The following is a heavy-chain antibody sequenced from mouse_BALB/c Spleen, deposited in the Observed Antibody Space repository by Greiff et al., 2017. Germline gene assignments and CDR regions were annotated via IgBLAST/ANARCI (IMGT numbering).Heavy chain of an antibody. V-gene: IGHV14-3*02. CDR1: GFNIKDTY. J-gene: IGHJ4*01. Sequence: EVQLQQSGAELVKPGASVKLSCTASGFNIKDTYMHWVKQRPEQGLEWIGRIDPANGNTKYDPKFQGKATITADTSANTAYLQLSSLTSEDTAVYYCAREGGYYVEYYYAMDYWGQGTSVTVSS. D-gene: IGHD2-3*01. CDR2: IDPANGNT. CDR3: AREGGYYVEYYYAMDY.